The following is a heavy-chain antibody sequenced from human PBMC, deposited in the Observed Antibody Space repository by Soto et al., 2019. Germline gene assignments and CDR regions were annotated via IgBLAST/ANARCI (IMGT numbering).Heavy chain of an antibody. CDR1: GFTFSDYY. CDR3: ARHEGGGYDFNY. Sequence: QVQLVESGGGLVKPGGSLRLSCAAPGFTFSDYYMSWIRQAPGKGLEWVSYITSSSTYTNYADSVKGRFSISRDNPRNSLYLQMSSRRAEDTAVYYCARHEGGGYDFNYWGQGTLVTVSS. J-gene: IGHJ4*02. D-gene: IGHD5-12*01. V-gene: IGHV3-11*05. CDR2: ITSSSTYT.